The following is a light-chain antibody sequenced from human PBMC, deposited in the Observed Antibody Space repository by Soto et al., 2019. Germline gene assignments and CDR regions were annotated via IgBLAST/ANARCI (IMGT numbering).Light chain of an antibody. V-gene: IGLV1-44*01. J-gene: IGLJ1*01. CDR3: AAWDESLNGHV. CDR1: SSNIGTSS. Sequence: SVLTQPHSASGTPGQRVTISCSGSSSNIGTSSVHWFQQLPGTAPKLLISTTNQRPSGVPERFSGSKSGTSASLAISGLQSEDEADYYCAAWDESLNGHVFGTGTKVTVL. CDR2: TTN.